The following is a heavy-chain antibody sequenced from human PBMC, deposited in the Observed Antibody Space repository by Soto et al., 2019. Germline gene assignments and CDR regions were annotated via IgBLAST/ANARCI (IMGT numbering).Heavy chain of an antibody. D-gene: IGHD6-13*01. CDR1: GFTFSSNS. CDR3: RGSSWPPRYFDY. CDR2: ISSTSSYI. V-gene: IGHV3-21*01. J-gene: IGHJ4*02. Sequence: EVQLVESGGGLVKPGGSLRLSCAASGFTFSSNSMNWVRQAPGKGLEWVSSISSTSSYIYYADSVKGRFTISRDNAKNSLYLHMDSLRAEDTALYSTRGSSWPPRYFDYWGQGILVTVSS.